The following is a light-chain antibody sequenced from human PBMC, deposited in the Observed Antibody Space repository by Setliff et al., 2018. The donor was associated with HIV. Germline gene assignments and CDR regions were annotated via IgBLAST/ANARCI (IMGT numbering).Light chain of an antibody. CDR1: SSDVGGYDY. CDR2: DVT. V-gene: IGLV2-14*03. J-gene: IGLJ1*01. Sequence: QSALTQPASVSGSPGQPITISCTGSSSDVGGYDYVSWYRQYPDKAPHLIIFDVTNRPSGVSNRFSGSKSGNTASLTISGLQAEDEAHFFCSSYGSGDALLFGTGTKVTVL. CDR3: SSYGSGDALL.